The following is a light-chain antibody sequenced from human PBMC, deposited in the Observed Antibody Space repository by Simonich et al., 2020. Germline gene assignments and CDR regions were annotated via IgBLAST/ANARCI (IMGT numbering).Light chain of an antibody. V-gene: IGKV1-39*01. J-gene: IGKJ1*01. Sequence: DIQMTQSPSSLSASVVDRVTITCRASQSISSYLNWYQQKPGKAPKLLIYAASSLQSWVPSRFSGSGSGTDFTLTISSLQTEDFATYYCQQSYSTPWTFGQGTKVEIK. CDR1: QSISSY. CDR2: AAS. CDR3: QQSYSTPWT.